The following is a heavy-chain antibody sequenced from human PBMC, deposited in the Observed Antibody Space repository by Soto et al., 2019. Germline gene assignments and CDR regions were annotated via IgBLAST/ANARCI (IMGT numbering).Heavy chain of an antibody. CDR2: IYHTGNT. CDR3: ARDVGIHDAFDI. Sequence: QVRLHESGPGLEKPSETLSLTCTVSTDSFNDYYWSWIRQPPGKGLEWIGSIYHTGNTNYNPSLESRVSISVDTSKIQFPLSLSSVTAADTAVYYCARDVGIHDAFDIWGQGTLVTVSS. CDR1: TDSFNDYY. J-gene: IGHJ3*02. D-gene: IGHD5-18*01. V-gene: IGHV4-59*13.